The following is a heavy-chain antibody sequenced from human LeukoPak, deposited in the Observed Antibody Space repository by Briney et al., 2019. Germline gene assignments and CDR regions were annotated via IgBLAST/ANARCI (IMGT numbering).Heavy chain of an antibody. Sequence: GGSLRLSCAVSGFAFGSEAMSWVRQSPARGLEWVASISPGGGTTYYADYVKGRFTISRDNSKNSLFVQMNSLRAEDTAVYYCAKEMRRSGASFDYWGQGTLVTVSS. J-gene: IGHJ4*02. CDR2: ISPGGGTT. CDR3: AKEMRRSGASFDY. V-gene: IGHV3-23*01. CDR1: GFAFGSEA. D-gene: IGHD1-26*01.